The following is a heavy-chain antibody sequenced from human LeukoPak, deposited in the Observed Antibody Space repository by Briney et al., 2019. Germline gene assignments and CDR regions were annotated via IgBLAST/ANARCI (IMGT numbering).Heavy chain of an antibody. D-gene: IGHD5-24*01. J-gene: IGHJ4*02. V-gene: IGHV4-39*01. CDR1: GGPISSSSYY. CDR2: IYYSGTT. CDR3: ARRLATIPFDY. Sequence: PSETLSLTCTVSGGPISSSSYYWGWIRQPPGKGLEWIGTIYYSGTTYYNPSLKSRVTISVDTSKNQFSLRLRSVTASDTAVYYCARRLATIPFDYWGQGTLVTVSS.